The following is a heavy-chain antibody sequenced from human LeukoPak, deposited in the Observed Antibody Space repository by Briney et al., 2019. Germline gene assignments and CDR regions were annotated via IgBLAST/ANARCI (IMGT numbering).Heavy chain of an antibody. CDR1: GGTFSSYA. V-gene: IGHV1-69*13. J-gene: IGHJ6*03. CDR2: IIPIFGTA. Sequence: PAASVKVSCKASGGTFSSYAISWVRQAPGQGLEWMGGIIPIFGTANYAQKFQGRVTITADESTSTAYMELSSLRSEDTAVYYCAKCSSSYPNYYYMDVWGKGTTVTVSS. D-gene: IGHD6-13*01. CDR3: AKCSSSYPNYYYMDV.